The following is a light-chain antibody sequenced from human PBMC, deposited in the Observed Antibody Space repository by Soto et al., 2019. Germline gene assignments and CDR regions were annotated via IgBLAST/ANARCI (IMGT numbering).Light chain of an antibody. CDR2: GTS. V-gene: IGKV1-39*01. Sequence: DIKMTQSPSSLSASVGDRVTITCRASQSISDYLNWYQQKPGKAPKFLIYGTSSLQSGVPSRFSGSGSGTDFTLTINSLQPEDFATYYCQQSYSTPFTFGPGTTVDLK. J-gene: IGKJ3*01. CDR3: QQSYSTPFT. CDR1: QSISDY.